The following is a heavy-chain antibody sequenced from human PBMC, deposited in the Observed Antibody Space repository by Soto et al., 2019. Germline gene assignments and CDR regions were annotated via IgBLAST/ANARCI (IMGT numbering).Heavy chain of an antibody. D-gene: IGHD3-10*01. V-gene: IGHV3-48*01. CDR3: ARYGPTFGVSVDI. CDR1: GFTFSTYS. CDR2: ISSSSSTI. J-gene: IGHJ3*02. Sequence: GGSLRLSCAASGFTFSTYSMNWVRQAPGMGLEWVSYISSSSSTIYYADSVKGRFTISRDNAKNSLYLQMNSLRAEDTAVYYCARYGPTFGVSVDIWGQGTLVTVSS.